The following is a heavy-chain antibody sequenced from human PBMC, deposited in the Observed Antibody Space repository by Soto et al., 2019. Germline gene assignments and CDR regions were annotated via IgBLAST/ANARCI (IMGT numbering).Heavy chain of an antibody. Sequence: EVQLVESGGGLVQPGGSLKLSCAASGFTFSGSAMHWVRQASGKGLEWVGRIRSKANSYATAYAASVKGRFTISRDDSKNTAYLQMNSLKTEDTAVYYCTRLSIVGATSDYWGQGTLVTVSS. V-gene: IGHV3-73*01. J-gene: IGHJ4*02. CDR2: IRSKANSYAT. CDR3: TRLSIVGATSDY. D-gene: IGHD1-26*01. CDR1: GFTFSGSA.